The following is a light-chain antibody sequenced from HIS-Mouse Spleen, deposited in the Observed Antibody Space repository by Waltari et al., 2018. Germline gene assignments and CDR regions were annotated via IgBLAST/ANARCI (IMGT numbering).Light chain of an antibody. V-gene: IGKV1-9*01. CDR2: AAS. CDR1: QSISSY. Sequence: DIQLTQSPSFLSASVGDIVTITCRASQSISSYLAWYQQKPGKAPKLLIYAASTLQSGVPSSFSGSGSGTEFTLTISSLQPEDFATYYCQQLNSYPQETFGGGTKVEIK. CDR3: QQLNSYPQET. J-gene: IGKJ4*01.